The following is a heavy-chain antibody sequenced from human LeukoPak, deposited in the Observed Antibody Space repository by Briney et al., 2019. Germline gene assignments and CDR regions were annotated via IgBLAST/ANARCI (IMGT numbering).Heavy chain of an antibody. CDR3: ARGGGLDV. CDR2: ISSSSSYI. J-gene: IGHJ6*02. D-gene: IGHD3-16*01. Sequence: GGSLRLSCAASGFTFSSYTMNWVRQIPGKGLEWVSSISSSSSYIYYADSVKGRFTISRDNAKDSLYLQMNSLRAEDTAVYFCARGGGLDVWGQGATVTVSS. V-gene: IGHV3-21*04. CDR1: GFTFSSYT.